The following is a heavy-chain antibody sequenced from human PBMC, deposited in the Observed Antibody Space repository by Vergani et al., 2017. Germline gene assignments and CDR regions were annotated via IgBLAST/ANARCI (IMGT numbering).Heavy chain of an antibody. Sequence: VQLVQSGAEVRKPGASVKVSCKASGYTFTSYGISWVRQAPGQGLEWMGWISAYNGNTNYAQKLQGRVTMTTDTSTSTAYMELRSLRSDDTAVYYCAREGGGYCSSHRGGDCYSYYFDYWGQGTLVTVSS. D-gene: IGHD2-21*01. V-gene: IGHV1-18*01. CDR3: AREGGGYCSSHRGGDCYSYYFDY. CDR1: GYTFTSYG. CDR2: ISAYNGNT. J-gene: IGHJ4*02.